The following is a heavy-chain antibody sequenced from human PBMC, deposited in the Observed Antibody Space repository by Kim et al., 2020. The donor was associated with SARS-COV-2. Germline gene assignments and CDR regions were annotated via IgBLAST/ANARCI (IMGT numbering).Heavy chain of an antibody. V-gene: IGHV1-3*01. CDR1: GYTFTSYA. CDR3: ARERSSSGCLDY. CDR2: INAGNGNT. D-gene: IGHD6-19*01. Sequence: ASVKVSCKASGYTFTSYAMHWVRQAPGQRLEWMGWINAGNGNTKYSQKFQGRVTITRDTSASTAYMELSSLRSEDTAVYYCARERSSSGCLDYWGQGTLVTVSS. J-gene: IGHJ4*02.